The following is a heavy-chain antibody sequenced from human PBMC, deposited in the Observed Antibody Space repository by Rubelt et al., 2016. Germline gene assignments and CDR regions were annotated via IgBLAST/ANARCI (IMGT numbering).Heavy chain of an antibody. CDR2: IYSGGST. D-gene: IGHD3-16*02. J-gene: IGHJ4*02. Sequence: LQLQESGPGLVKPSETLSLTCAVYGGSFSGYYWSWIRQPPGKGLEWVSVIYSGGSTYYADSVKGRFTIARDNSKNTLYLQMDSLRAEDTAVYYCARDYIGGYHPDYWGQGTLVTVSS. CDR3: ARDYIGGYHPDY. V-gene: IGHV3-66*02. CDR1: GGSFSGYY.